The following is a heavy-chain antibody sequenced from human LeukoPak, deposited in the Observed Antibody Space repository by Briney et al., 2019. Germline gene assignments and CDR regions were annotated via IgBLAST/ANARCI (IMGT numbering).Heavy chain of an antibody. CDR2: IYYSGST. CDR3: ARHDYGETFDY. CDR1: GGSISSGGYY. V-gene: IGHV4-31*03. J-gene: IGHJ4*02. Sequence: SQTLSLTCTVSGGSISSGGYYWSWIRQHPGKGLEWIGYIYYSGSTYYNPSLTSRVTISVDTSKNQFSLKLSSVTAADTAVYYCARHDYGETFDYWGQGTLVTVSS. D-gene: IGHD4-17*01.